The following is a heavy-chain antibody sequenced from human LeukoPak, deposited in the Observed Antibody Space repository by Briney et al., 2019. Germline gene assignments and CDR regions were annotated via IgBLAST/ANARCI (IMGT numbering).Heavy chain of an antibody. CDR1: GYTLTELS. CDR3: ATSPFRRYSSGYYSLLY. V-gene: IGHV1-24*01. J-gene: IGHJ4*02. Sequence: ASVKVSCKVSGYTLTELSMYWVRQAPGKGLEWMGGFDPEDGETIYAQKFQGRVTMTEDTSTDTAYMELSSLRSEDTAVYYCATSPFRRYSSGYYSLLYWGQGTLVTVSS. D-gene: IGHD3-22*01. CDR2: FDPEDGET.